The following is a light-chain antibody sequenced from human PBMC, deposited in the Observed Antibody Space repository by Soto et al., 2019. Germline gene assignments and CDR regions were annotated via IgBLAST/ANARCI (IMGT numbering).Light chain of an antibody. J-gene: IGKJ4*01. CDR3: QHFVSSPLT. CDR1: QSVNIY. Sequence: EVVLTQSPGTLSLSPGERATLSCRASQSVNIYLAWYQQKPGQAPRLLIYDASSRATGVPDRFSGSGSGTDFTLTISRLEPEDFAVYYCQHFVSSPLTFGGGTKVDIK. V-gene: IGKV3-20*01. CDR2: DAS.